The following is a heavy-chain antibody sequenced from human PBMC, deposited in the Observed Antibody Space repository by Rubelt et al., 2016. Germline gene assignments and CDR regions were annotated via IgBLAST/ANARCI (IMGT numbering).Heavy chain of an antibody. Sequence: NPNSGGTNYAQKFQGRVTMTRNTSISTAYMELSSLRSEDTALYYCARQTSVTSVTKRAVNWFDPWGQGTLVTVSS. V-gene: IGHV1-8*01. J-gene: IGHJ5*02. CDR2: NPNSGGT. D-gene: IGHD4-17*01. CDR3: ARQTSVTSVTKRAVNWFDP.